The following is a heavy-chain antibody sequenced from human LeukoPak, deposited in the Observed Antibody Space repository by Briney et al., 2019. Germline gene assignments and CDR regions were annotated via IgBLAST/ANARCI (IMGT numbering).Heavy chain of an antibody. CDR2: INSGGTNI. V-gene: IGHV3-48*03. Sequence: GGSLRLSCAASGFTFSSYEMNWVRQAPGKGLEWISYINSGGTNIYYADSVKGRFTISRDNAKNSVYLQMNGLRADDTAVYFCTRGVHTVVVTAPFDYWGQGTLVTVSS. CDR1: GFTFSSYE. J-gene: IGHJ4*02. CDR3: TRGVHTVVVTAPFDY. D-gene: IGHD2-21*02.